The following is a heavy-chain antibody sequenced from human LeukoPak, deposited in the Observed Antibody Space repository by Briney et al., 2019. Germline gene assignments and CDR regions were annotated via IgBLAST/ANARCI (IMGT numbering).Heavy chain of an antibody. Sequence: GGSLRLSCAASGFTFANYWMTWVRRAPGKGLQLVANIKEDGSDIYYVDSVKGRFTISRDNAKDSLFLHMNSLRAEDTAVHYCARDTMMGNFDYWGQGTLVTVSS. CDR3: ARDTMMGNFDY. CDR2: IKEDGSDI. CDR1: GFTFANYW. D-gene: IGHD3-22*01. V-gene: IGHV3-7*01. J-gene: IGHJ4*02.